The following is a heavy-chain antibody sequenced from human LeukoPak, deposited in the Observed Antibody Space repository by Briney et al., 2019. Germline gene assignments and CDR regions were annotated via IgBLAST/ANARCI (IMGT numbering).Heavy chain of an antibody. Sequence: GSLRLSCXASGFTFSSYAMSWVRQAPGEGLEWVSALSGSSGSTYYADSVKGRFTISRDNSKNTLYLQMNSLRAEDTAVYYCAKVRYQLLSNAFDIWGQGTMVTVSS. CDR3: AKVRYQLLSNAFDI. J-gene: IGHJ3*02. D-gene: IGHD2-2*01. CDR1: GFTFSSYA. CDR2: LSGSSGST. V-gene: IGHV3-23*01.